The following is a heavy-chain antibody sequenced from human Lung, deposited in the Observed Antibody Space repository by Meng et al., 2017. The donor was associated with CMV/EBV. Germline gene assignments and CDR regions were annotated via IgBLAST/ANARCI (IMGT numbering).Heavy chain of an antibody. CDR2: ISSSSSYI. CDR3: ARDSGYYYDAFDI. Sequence: GGSLRLSYAASGFTFSSYSMNWVRQAPGKGLEWVSSISSSSSYIYYADSVKGRFTISRDNAKNSLYLQMNSLRAEDTAVYYCARDSGYYYDAFDIWGQGTMVTVSS. D-gene: IGHD3-22*01. V-gene: IGHV3-21*01. J-gene: IGHJ3*02. CDR1: GFTFSSYS.